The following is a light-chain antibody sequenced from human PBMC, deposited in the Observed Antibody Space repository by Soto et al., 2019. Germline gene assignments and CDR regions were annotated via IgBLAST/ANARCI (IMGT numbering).Light chain of an antibody. CDR1: DSNIGGNP. Sequence: QSVLTQPPSVSGTPGQKVSISCSGSDSNIGGNPVNWYQHLPGSAPKLLIYTNHQRPSGVPDRFSGSKSGTSASLAISGLRSEDEDDFSCAACDDSLTAVFFGRGTTLTVL. V-gene: IGLV1-44*01. J-gene: IGLJ2*01. CDR2: TNH. CDR3: AACDDSLTAVF.